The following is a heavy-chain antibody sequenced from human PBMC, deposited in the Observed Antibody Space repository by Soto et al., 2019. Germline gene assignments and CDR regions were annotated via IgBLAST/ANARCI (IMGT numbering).Heavy chain of an antibody. CDR1: GGTFSSYA. D-gene: IGHD6-13*01. J-gene: IGHJ4*02. Sequence: QVQLVQSGAEVKKPGSSVKVSCKASGGTFSSYAINWVRQAPVQGLEWMGGIIPIFGTANYAQKFQGRVTIAADESTSAAYLELSSLRSEDTAVYYCARDRGAYSNSWAFDYWGQGTLVTVSS. CDR3: ARDRGAYSNSWAFDY. CDR2: IIPIFGTA. V-gene: IGHV1-69*01.